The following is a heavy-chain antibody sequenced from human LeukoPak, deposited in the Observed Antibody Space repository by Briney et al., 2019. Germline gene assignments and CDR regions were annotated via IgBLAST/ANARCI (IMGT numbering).Heavy chain of an antibody. CDR3: ARDRYCSGGSCCSGFDY. CDR2: IYHSGST. V-gene: IGHV4-4*02. CDR1: GGSISSSNW. J-gene: IGHJ4*02. D-gene: IGHD2-15*01. Sequence: PSETLSLTCAVSGGSISSSNWWSWVRQPPGKGLEWIGEIYHSGSTNYNPSLKSRVTISVDKSKNQFSLKLSSVTAADTAVYYCARDRYCSGGSCCSGFDYWGQGTLVTVSS.